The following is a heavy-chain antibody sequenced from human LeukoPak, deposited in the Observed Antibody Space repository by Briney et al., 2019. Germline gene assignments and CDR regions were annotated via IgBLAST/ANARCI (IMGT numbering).Heavy chain of an antibody. CDR3: ARDGGITMVRGVNTHFDY. J-gene: IGHJ4*02. V-gene: IGHV3-23*01. Sequence: GGSLRLSCAASGFTFSSYAMSWVRQAPGKGLEWVSAISGSGGSTYYADSVKGRFTISRDNSKNTLYLQMNSLRAEDTAVYYCARDGGITMVRGVNTHFDYWGQGTLVTVSS. CDR1: GFTFSSYA. D-gene: IGHD3-10*01. CDR2: ISGSGGST.